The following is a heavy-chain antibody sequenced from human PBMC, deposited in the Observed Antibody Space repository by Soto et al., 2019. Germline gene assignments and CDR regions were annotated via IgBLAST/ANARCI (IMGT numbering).Heavy chain of an antibody. CDR1: GFTFSDYY. D-gene: IGHD2-15*01. V-gene: IGHV3-11*01. Sequence: GSLRLSCAASGFTFSDYYMTWIRQAPGKGLEWVSYISSSGSGIYYPDSMKGRFTISRDNAKKSLYLQMSSLRAEDTAVYYCARAYSDAFDIWGQGTMVTVSS. CDR3: ARAYSDAFDI. J-gene: IGHJ3*02. CDR2: ISSSGSGI.